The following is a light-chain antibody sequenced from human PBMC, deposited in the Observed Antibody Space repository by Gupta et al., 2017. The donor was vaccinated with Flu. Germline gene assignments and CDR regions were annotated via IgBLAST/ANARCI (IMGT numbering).Light chain of an antibody. CDR2: ENN. CDR1: SSGSGNND. V-gene: IGLV1-51*01. CDR3: GTEEAGRRGV. Sequence: KATTPCAGTSSGSGNNDVCWNKPGPETTHSLLLYENNRRPAGIPARVSGSKSGTAATLDISGRKKGDGADYYCGTEEAGRRGVFGGGTRLTVV. J-gene: IGLJ2*01.